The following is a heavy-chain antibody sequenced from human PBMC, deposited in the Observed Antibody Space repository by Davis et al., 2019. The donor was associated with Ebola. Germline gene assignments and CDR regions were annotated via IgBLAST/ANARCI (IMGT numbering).Heavy chain of an antibody. CDR1: YTFTRHA. D-gene: IGHD1-26*01. V-gene: IGHV1-3*01. CDR2: INAGNGNT. Sequence: YTFTRHAMHCLRQAPGQRLEWMGWINAGNGNTKYSQKFQGRVTITRDTSASTAYMELSSLRSEDTAVYYCARGGSYREFDYWGQGTLVTVSS. J-gene: IGHJ4*02. CDR3: ARGGSYREFDY.